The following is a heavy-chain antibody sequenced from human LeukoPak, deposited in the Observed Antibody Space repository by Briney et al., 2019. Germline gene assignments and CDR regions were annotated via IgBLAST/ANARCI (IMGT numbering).Heavy chain of an antibody. CDR1: GYTFTSYG. CDR3: ARGVRSPRSSWFPYHFDY. CDR2: ISAYNGNT. D-gene: IGHD6-13*01. V-gene: IGHV1-18*01. J-gene: IGHJ4*02. Sequence: APVKVSCKASGYTFTSYGISWVRQAPGQGLEWMGWISAYNGNTNYAQKLQGRVTMTTDTSTSTAYMELRSLRSDDTAVYYCARGVRSPRSSWFPYHFDYWGQGTLVTVSS.